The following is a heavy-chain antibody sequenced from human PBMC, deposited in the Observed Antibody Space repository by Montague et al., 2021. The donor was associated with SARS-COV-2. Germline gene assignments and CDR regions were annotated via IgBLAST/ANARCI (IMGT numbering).Heavy chain of an antibody. CDR3: AGDQPGTYLIPGAFDI. D-gene: IGHD3-10*01. CDR1: GFTFSSYE. V-gene: IGHV3-48*03. J-gene: IGHJ3*02. Sequence: SLRLSCAASGFTFSSYEMNWVRQAPGKGLEWVSYISSSGSTIYYADSVKGRFTISRDNAKNSLYLQMNSLRAEDTAVYYCAGDQPGTYLIPGAFDIWGQGTMVTVSS. CDR2: ISSSGSTI.